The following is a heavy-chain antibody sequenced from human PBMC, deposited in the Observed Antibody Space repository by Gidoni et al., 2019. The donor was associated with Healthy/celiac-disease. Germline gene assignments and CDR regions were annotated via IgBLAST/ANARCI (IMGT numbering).Heavy chain of an antibody. Sequence: QVQLVQSGSELKKPGASGKGSCKASGYTFTSYAMHWVRQAPGQGREWMGWINTNTGNPPYAQGFTGRFVFSLDTSVSTAYLQISSLNAEDTAVYDCAILGIPMVRRVIGWFDPWGQGTLVTVSS. CDR1: GYTFTSYA. CDR2: INTNTGNP. V-gene: IGHV7-4-1*02. J-gene: IGHJ5*02. CDR3: AILGIPMVRRVIGWFDP. D-gene: IGHD3-10*01.